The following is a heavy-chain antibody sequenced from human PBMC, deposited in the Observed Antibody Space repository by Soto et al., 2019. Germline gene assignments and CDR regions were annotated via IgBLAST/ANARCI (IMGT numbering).Heavy chain of an antibody. CDR3: ARGAVLWFGELPYFDY. Sequence: NPSETLSLTCAVSGGSISSGGYSWSWIRQPPGKGLEWIGYIYHSGSTYYNPSLKSRVTISVDRSKNQFSLKLSSVTAADTAVYYCARGAVLWFGELPYFDYWGQGTLVTVSS. J-gene: IGHJ4*02. V-gene: IGHV4-30-2*01. CDR2: IYHSGST. D-gene: IGHD3-10*01. CDR1: GGSISSGGYS.